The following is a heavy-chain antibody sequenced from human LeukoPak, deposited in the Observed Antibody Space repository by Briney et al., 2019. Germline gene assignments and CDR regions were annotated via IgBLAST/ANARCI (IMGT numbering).Heavy chain of an antibody. CDR3: ARAVDGDAFDI. CDR1: GGSISSYY. Sequence: SETLSLTCTVSGGSISSYYWSWIRQPPGKGLEWIEYIYYSGSTNYNPSLKSRVTISVDTSKNQFSLKLSSVTAADTAVYYCARAVDGDAFDIWGQGTMVTVSS. J-gene: IGHJ3*02. CDR2: IYYSGST. V-gene: IGHV4-59*01. D-gene: IGHD5-24*01.